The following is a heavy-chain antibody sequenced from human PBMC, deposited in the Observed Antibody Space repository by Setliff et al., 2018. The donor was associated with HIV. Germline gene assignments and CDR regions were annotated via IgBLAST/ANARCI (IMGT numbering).Heavy chain of an antibody. CDR1: GGSISNYY. V-gene: IGHV4-4*09. D-gene: IGHD2-21*02. CDR3: ATLDPSGGNFLAY. CDR2: IYTSGST. J-gene: IGHJ4*02. Sequence: SETLSLTCTVSGGSISNYYWSWIRQPPGKGLEWIGYIYTSGSTNYNPSLKSRVTISVDTSKNQFSLKLSSVTAADTAVYYCATLDPSGGNFLAYWGQGTLVTVSS.